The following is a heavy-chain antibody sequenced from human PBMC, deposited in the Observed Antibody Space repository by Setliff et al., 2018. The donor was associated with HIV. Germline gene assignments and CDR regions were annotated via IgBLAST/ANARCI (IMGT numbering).Heavy chain of an antibody. CDR1: EFTFSSYS. CDR2: ISSSGAHI. J-gene: IGHJ6*02. V-gene: IGHV3-21*06. CDR3: ARGGRLQYFDWPSYAMDV. D-gene: IGHD3-9*01. Sequence: KTGGSLRLSCAASEFTFSSYSMNWVRQAPGKGLEWVASISSSGAHIFYADSLKGRFTISRDNGKNLLYLQMNSLRAEDTAVYYCARGGRLQYFDWPSYAMDVWGQGTTVTVSS.